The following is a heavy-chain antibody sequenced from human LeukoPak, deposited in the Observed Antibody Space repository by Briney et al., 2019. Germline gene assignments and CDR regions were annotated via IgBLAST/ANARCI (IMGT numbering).Heavy chain of an antibody. CDR2: IYYSGST. Sequence: PSETLSLTCTVSGVSISSYYWSWLRQPPGKGMEGGGYIYYSGSTNYNPSLKSRVTISVDTSKNQFSLKLSSVTAADTAVYYCARATTAIDYWGQGTLVTVSS. CDR3: ARATTAIDY. CDR1: GVSISSYY. V-gene: IGHV4-59*01. D-gene: IGHD4-17*01. J-gene: IGHJ4*02.